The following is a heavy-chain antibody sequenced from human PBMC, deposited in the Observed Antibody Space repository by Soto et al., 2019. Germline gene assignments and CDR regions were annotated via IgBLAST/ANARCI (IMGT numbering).Heavy chain of an antibody. D-gene: IGHD4-4*01. J-gene: IGHJ6*02. CDR1: GGTYSSYA. Sequence: GASVKVSCKASGGTYSSYAISWVRQAPGQGIEWIGRIIPFIGTANYAQKFQGRVPISAGESTSTSYMELTSLRSEDTAVYYCARFVMTTVPASYYYGMDVLGQGTTVTGSS. CDR3: ARFVMTTVPASYYYGMDV. V-gene: IGHV1-69*11. CDR2: IIPFIGTA.